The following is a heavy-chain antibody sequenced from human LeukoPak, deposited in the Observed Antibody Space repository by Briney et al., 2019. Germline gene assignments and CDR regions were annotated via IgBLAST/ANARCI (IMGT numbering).Heavy chain of an antibody. V-gene: IGHV4-39*01. D-gene: IGHD2-2*01. Sequence: PSETLSLTCTVSGGSISSSSYYWGWIRQPPGKGLEWIGSIYYSGSTYYNPSLKSRVTISVDTSKNQFSLELSSVTAADTAVYYCARRLYCSSTSCYYFYYYGMDVWGQGTTVTVSS. CDR3: ARRLYCSSTSCYYFYYYGMDV. J-gene: IGHJ6*02. CDR1: GGSISSSSYY. CDR2: IYYSGST.